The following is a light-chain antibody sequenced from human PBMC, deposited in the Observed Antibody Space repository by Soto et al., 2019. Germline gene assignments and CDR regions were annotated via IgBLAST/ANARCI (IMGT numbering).Light chain of an antibody. J-gene: IGKJ1*01. Sequence: DIVVTQSPDNLSGSPGERATLSCRASQSITEKVAWYQHKPGQAPRLLIYGASTRATDFPARFSGSGSGTEFTLTISSLQSEDIAVYYCQQYITWPRTFGQGTKVDI. CDR3: QQYITWPRT. CDR1: QSITEK. CDR2: GAS. V-gene: IGKV3-15*01.